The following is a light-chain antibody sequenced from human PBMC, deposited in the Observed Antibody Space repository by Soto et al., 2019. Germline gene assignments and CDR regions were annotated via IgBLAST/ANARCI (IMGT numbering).Light chain of an antibody. Sequence: IVMTQSPATLSVSPGERVTLSCRASLTVRNYLAWYQQKPGQAPRLLIYESSTRVAGVPARFSGSGSGTEFTLTISSLQSEDSAVYYCQEYNTWRRPFAPGTRLDIK. CDR1: LTVRNY. J-gene: IGKJ1*01. V-gene: IGKV3-15*01. CDR3: QEYNTWRRP. CDR2: ESS.